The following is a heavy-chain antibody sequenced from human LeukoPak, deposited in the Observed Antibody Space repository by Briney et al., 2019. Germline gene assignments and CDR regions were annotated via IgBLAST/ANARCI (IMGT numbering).Heavy chain of an antibody. D-gene: IGHD1-1*01. Sequence: PGGALILSFAAYGFTFTNYWLTSVRQAPGKGLGRVDNINQDGGTEYYVDAMKGRFTISRDNAKNLVYLQINSLRAEDTAVYFCARHTLWRFDYWGQGALVTVSS. CDR3: ARHTLWRFDY. V-gene: IGHV3-7*01. CDR2: INQDGGTE. J-gene: IGHJ4*02. CDR1: GFTFTNYW.